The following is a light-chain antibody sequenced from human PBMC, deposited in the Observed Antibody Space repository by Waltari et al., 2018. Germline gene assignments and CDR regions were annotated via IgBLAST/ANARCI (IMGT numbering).Light chain of an antibody. V-gene: IGKV3D-15*01. Sequence: EIMMTQSPATLSVSPGERATLSCRASQSVSSNLAWYQQKPGQAPGLLIYGASTRATGIPARFSGSGSGTEFTLTISSLQSEDFAVYYCQPYNNWPPWTFGQGTKVEIK. CDR3: QPYNNWPPWT. CDR1: QSVSSN. J-gene: IGKJ1*01. CDR2: GAS.